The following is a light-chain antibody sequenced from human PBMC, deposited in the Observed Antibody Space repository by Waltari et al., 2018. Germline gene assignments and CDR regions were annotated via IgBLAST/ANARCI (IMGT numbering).Light chain of an antibody. J-gene: IGKJ2*01. CDR2: KVS. V-gene: IGKV2-30*02. CDR3: MQGTHWPLYT. CDR1: QSLVHSYGITY. Sequence: DVVMTKTPLSLPVTLGQPASIPCMPSQSLVHSYGITYLNWFQQRTGQSPRRLIYKVSHRESGVPDRFSGSGSGTDFTLKISRVEAEDVGVYYCMQGTHWPLYTFGQGTKLEI.